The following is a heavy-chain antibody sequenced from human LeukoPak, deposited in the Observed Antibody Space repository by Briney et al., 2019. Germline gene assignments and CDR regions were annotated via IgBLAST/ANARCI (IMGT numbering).Heavy chain of an antibody. V-gene: IGHV3-21*06. J-gene: IGHJ6*03. CDR3: ARGLIEGFYYYYYMDV. CDR2: ISSASTYI. CDR1: GFTFSSYS. D-gene: IGHD2/OR15-2a*01. Sequence: GGSLRLSCAPSGFTFSSYSMNWVRQAPGKGLEWVSSISSASTYIYYADSVKGRFTISRDYAKNLLYLQMNSLRVEDTAVYYCARGLIEGFYYYYYMDVWGKGTTVTVSS.